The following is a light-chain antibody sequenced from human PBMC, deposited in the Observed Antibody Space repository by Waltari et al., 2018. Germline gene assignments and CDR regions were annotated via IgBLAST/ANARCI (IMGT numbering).Light chain of an antibody. CDR3: QQRSTWPSLT. CDR2: DAS. CDR1: QSVSRH. J-gene: IGKJ4*01. Sequence: EIVLTQSPATLSWSPGESVTLYCRASQSVSRHLAWYQQKPDQAPRLLIYDASKRAPGIPARFSCSGSGTYFTLTISILEPEDFAVYYCQQRSTWPSLTFGGGTKVGIK. V-gene: IGKV3-11*01.